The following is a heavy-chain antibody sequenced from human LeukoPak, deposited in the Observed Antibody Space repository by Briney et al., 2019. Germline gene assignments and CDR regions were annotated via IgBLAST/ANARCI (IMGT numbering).Heavy chain of an antibody. D-gene: IGHD3-22*01. Sequence: GGSLRLSCAASGFTLSGYAMSWVRQAPGKGLEWVSSISGNGDSTYYADSVKGRFTISRDKSKNTLYLQMNSLRAEDTAIYYCAKCPLFYDSRGYEYWGQGTLVTVSS. CDR2: ISGNGDST. J-gene: IGHJ4*02. CDR3: AKCPLFYDSRGYEY. V-gene: IGHV3-23*01. CDR1: GFTLSGYA.